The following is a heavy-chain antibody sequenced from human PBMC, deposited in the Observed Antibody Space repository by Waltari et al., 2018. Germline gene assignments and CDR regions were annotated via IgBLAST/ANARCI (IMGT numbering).Heavy chain of an antibody. V-gene: IGHV1-2*02. Sequence: QVHLVQSGAEVRKPGASVKVSCKGSGYTFPGSYIQWLRQAPGQGLEWMGWIDPNTGGTKLAQKFQGRVTMTRDTSINTVYMELSSLGSDDTAVYYCARDLYDSRVPGDYFDYWGQGTLVTVSS. CDR1: GYTFPGSY. CDR2: IDPNTGGT. CDR3: ARDLYDSRVPGDYFDY. J-gene: IGHJ4*02. D-gene: IGHD3-16*01.